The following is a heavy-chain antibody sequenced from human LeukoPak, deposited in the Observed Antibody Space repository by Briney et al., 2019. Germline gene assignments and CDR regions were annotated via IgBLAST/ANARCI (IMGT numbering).Heavy chain of an antibody. CDR2: ISDSGGST. V-gene: IGHV3-23*01. D-gene: IGHD3-22*01. CDR3: AKAMAYYDSSGYRY. J-gene: IGHJ4*02. CDR1: GFTFSSYA. Sequence: GGSLRLSCAASGFTFSSYAMSWVRQAPGKGLEWVSAISDSGGSTYYADSVKGRFTISRDNSKNTLYLQMNSLRAEDTAVYYCAKAMAYYDSSGYRYWGQGTLVTVSS.